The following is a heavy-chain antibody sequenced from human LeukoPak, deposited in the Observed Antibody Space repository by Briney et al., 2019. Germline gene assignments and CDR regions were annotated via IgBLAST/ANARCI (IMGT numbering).Heavy chain of an antibody. Sequence: GGSLRLSCAASGFTFSDYSMNWVRQAPGKGLEWISYISSSSSTIYYADSVKGRFTISRDNAKKSLYMQMNSLRAEDTSVYYCARVIAAAGHYYYTDVWGQGTMVTVSS. CDR2: ISSSSSTI. V-gene: IGHV3-48*01. CDR3: ARVIAAAGHYYYTDV. CDR1: GFTFSDYS. J-gene: IGHJ6*03. D-gene: IGHD6-13*01.